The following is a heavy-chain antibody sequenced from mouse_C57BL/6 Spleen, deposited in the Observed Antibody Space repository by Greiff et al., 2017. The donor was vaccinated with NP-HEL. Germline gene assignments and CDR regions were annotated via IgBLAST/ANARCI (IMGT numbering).Heavy chain of an antibody. CDR1: GYTFTDYY. Sequence: EVQLQQSGPELVKPGASVKISCKASGYTFTDYYMNWVKQSHGKSLEWIGDINPNNGGTSYNQKFKGKATLTVDKSSSTAYMQLRSLTSEDSAVYYCARRLTTLLGYLDYWGQGTTLTVSS. J-gene: IGHJ2*01. CDR3: ARRLTTLLGYLDY. D-gene: IGHD2-1*01. V-gene: IGHV1-26*01. CDR2: INPNNGGT.